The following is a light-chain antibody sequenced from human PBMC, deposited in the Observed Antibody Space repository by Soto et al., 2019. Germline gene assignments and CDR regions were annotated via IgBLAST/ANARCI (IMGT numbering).Light chain of an antibody. J-gene: IGKJ3*01. CDR3: QKYNSAPWT. Sequence: DIQMTQSPSSLSASVGDRVTITCRAIQGISNYLAWYQQKPGKVPKLLIYAASTLQSGFPSPFSGSGSVTDFSLTSSVLQPEDVATYYCQKYNSAPWTLGPGTKVHMK. CDR1: QGISNY. V-gene: IGKV1-27*01. CDR2: AAS.